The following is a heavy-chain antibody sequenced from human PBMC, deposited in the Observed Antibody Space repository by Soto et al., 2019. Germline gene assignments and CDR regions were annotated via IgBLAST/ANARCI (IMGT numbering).Heavy chain of an antibody. D-gene: IGHD3-22*01. J-gene: IGHJ4*02. CDR1: GFTFSSYG. CDR3: ARGGPYYYDSSGLYFDY. Sequence: GGSLRLSCAASGFTFSSYGMHWVRQAPGKGLEWVAVIWYDGSNKYYADSVKGRFTISRDNSKNTLYLQMNSLRAEDTAVYYCARGGPYYYDSSGLYFDYWGQGTLVTVSS. CDR2: IWYDGSNK. V-gene: IGHV3-33*01.